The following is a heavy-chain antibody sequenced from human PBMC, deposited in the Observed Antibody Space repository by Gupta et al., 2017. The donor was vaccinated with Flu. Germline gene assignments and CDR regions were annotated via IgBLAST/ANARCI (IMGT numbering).Heavy chain of an antibody. CDR1: GGTLSSFA. D-gene: IGHD6-19*01. CDR3: AGGEGTSAWSSHFDN. Sequence: QVQLVQSGAEVKKPGSSVKVSCEASGGTLSSFAIRWVRQAPGQGLDWMGGIIPIFGTPHYAQKFQGRVTINADKSTSTAYMELSSLRSEDTALYYCAGGEGTSAWSSHFDNWGRGTLVTVPS. J-gene: IGHJ4*02. V-gene: IGHV1-69*06. CDR2: IIPIFGTP.